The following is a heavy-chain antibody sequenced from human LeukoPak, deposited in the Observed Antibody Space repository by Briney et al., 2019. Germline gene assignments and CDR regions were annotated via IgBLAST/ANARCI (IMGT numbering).Heavy chain of an antibody. V-gene: IGHV1-8*01. D-gene: IGHD2-2*02. CDR3: ARGGLDIVVVPAAIKDYYYYMDV. Sequence: ASVKVSCKASGYTFTSYDINWVRQATGQGLEWMGWMNPNSGNTGYAQKFQGRVTITRNTSISTAYMELSSLRSEDTAVYYCARGGLDIVVVPAAIKDYYYYMDVWGKGTTVTVSS. CDR1: GYTFTSYD. J-gene: IGHJ6*03. CDR2: MNPNSGNT.